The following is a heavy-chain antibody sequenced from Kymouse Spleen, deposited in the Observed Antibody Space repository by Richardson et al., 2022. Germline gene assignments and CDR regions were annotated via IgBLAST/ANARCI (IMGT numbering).Heavy chain of an antibody. CDR2: IYHSGST. J-gene: IGHJ6*02. Sequence: QVQLQESGPGLVKPSGTLSLTCAVSGGSISSSNWWSWVRQPPGKGLEWIGEIYHSGSTNYNPSLKSRVTISVDKSKNQFSLKLSSVTAADTAVYYCARGGDILTGYYKGYYYGMDVWGQGTTVTVSS. CDR3: ARGGDILTGYYKGYYYGMDV. D-gene: IGHD3-9*01. CDR1: GGSISSSNW. V-gene: IGHV4-4*02.